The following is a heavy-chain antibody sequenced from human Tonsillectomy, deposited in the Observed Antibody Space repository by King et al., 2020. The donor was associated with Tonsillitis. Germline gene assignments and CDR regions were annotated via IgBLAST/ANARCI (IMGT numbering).Heavy chain of an antibody. D-gene: IGHD7-27*01. CDR3: ARGSVGLTGLHY. CDR1: AFTFSDYY. Sequence: VQLVESGGGVVKPGGSLRLSCAASAFTFSDYYMSWIRQAPGKGLEWISYIISSGSTIYYADSVKGRFTISRDNAKNSLCLQMNSLRAEDPAVYYCARGSVGLTGLHYWGKGTLVTVSS. CDR2: IISSGSTI. J-gene: IGHJ4*02. V-gene: IGHV3-11*01.